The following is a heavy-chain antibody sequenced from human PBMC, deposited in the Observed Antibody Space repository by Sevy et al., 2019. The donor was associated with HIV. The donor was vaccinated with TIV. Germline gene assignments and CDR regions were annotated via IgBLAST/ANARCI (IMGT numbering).Heavy chain of an antibody. CDR3: ARDPRNYYDSSGYYGGQAFDI. D-gene: IGHD3-22*01. CDR2: IYYSGST. Sequence: SETLSLTCTVSGGSISSGGYYWSWIRQHPGKGLEWIGYIYYSGSTYYNPSLKSRVTISVDTSKNQLSLKLSSVTAADTAVYYCARDPRNYYDSSGYYGGQAFDIWGQGTMVTVSS. V-gene: IGHV4-31*03. CDR1: GGSISSGGYY. J-gene: IGHJ3*02.